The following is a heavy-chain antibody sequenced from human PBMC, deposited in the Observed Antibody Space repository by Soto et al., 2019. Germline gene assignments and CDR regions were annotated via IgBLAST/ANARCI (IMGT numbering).Heavy chain of an antibody. CDR1: NGSINTYY. D-gene: IGHD6-13*01. V-gene: IGHV4-4*07. Sequence: SETLSLTCTVTNGSINTYYWSWVRQPAGKGLEWIGRIFSSGTTDYNPSLKRRVTMSIDTSKNQLSLRLRSVTAADTAVYHCARGPRGQLSGMDVWGQGTTVTVSS. CDR3: ARGPRGQLSGMDV. J-gene: IGHJ6*02. CDR2: IFSSGTT.